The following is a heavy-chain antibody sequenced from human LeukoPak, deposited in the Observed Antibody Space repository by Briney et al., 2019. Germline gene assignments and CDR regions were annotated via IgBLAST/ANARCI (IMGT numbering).Heavy chain of an antibody. J-gene: IGHJ4*02. V-gene: IGHV3-66*01. CDR3: AKDAAMVRGVADFIDY. CDR2: IYSGGST. Sequence: GGSLRLSCAASGFIVSSNYMSWVRQAPGKGLEWVSVIYSGGSTYYADSVKGRFTISRDNSKNTLYLQMNSLRAEDTAVYYCAKDAAMVRGVADFIDYWGQGTLVTVSS. D-gene: IGHD3-10*01. CDR1: GFIVSSNY.